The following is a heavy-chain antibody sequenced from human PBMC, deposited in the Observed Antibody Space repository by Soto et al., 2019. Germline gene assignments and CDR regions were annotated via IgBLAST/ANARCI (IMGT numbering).Heavy chain of an antibody. CDR1: GGSISSRSFY. V-gene: IGHV4-39*01. J-gene: IGHJ4*02. Sequence: QLQLQESGPGLVKPSETLSLTCTVSGGSISSRSFYWGWIRQPPGMGLEWLGSIYYCGSTAYDPSLKCRVSISVETSKNQFSLRLSSVTAAYTAVYYCARRSSYCRHTTCYEDYLESWGQGILVTVSS. CDR3: ARRSSYCRHTTCYEDYLES. D-gene: IGHD2-2*01. CDR2: IYYCGST.